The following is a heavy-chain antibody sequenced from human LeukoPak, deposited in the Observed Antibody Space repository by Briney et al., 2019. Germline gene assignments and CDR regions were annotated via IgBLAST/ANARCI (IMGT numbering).Heavy chain of an antibody. D-gene: IGHD2-15*01. CDR2: ISGSGGST. J-gene: IGHJ6*03. CDR3: AKTTPPYYYYYMDV. Sequence: PGGSLRLSCAASGFTFSSYGMSWVRQAPGKGLEWVSDISGSGGSTYYADSVKGRFTISRDNSNNTLYLQMNSLRAEDTAVYYCAKTTPPYYYYYMDVWGKGTTVTVSS. CDR1: GFTFSSYG. V-gene: IGHV3-23*01.